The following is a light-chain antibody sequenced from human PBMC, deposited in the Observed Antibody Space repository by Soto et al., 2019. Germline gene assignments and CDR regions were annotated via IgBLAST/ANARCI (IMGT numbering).Light chain of an antibody. Sequence: QSVLTQPPSASGTPGQRVTISCSGSSSNIGSNTVKWYQQFPGTAPNLLIYSNSQRAAGVPDRFSGSKSGTSASLAISGLQSEDEAEYYCSAWYDSLNGDVVFGGGTQLTVL. CDR1: SSNIGSNT. CDR3: SAWYDSLNGDVV. CDR2: SNS. V-gene: IGLV1-44*01. J-gene: IGLJ2*01.